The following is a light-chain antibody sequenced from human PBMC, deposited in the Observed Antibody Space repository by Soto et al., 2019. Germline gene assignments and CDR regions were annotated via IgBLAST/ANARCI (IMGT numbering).Light chain of an antibody. CDR1: QGIRND. J-gene: IGKJ3*01. Sequence: IQMTHAPSTLSASLGDIVTITFRASQGIRNDLDWFQQKPGKAPKLLIYAASNLQSGVPARFSGSGSGTDFTLTISSLQPEDFATYYCLQKYFYPFTFGPGTKVDI. CDR2: AAS. V-gene: IGKV1-6*01. CDR3: LQKYFYPFT.